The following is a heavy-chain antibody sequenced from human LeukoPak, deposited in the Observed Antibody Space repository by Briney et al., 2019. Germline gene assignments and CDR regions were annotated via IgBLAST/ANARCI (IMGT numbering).Heavy chain of an antibody. CDR1: GGTFSSYA. D-gene: IGHD3-22*01. Sequence: SVKVSCKASGGTFSSYAISWVRQAPGQGLEWMGRIIPIFGTADYAQKFQGRVTITTDESTSTAYMELSSLRSEDTAVYYCARGTYYYDSSGFDYWGQGTLVTVSS. V-gene: IGHV1-69*05. J-gene: IGHJ4*02. CDR2: IIPIFGTA. CDR3: ARGTYYYDSSGFDY.